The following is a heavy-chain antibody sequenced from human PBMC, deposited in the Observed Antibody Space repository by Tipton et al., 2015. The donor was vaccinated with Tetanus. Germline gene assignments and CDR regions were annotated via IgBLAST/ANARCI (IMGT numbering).Heavy chain of an antibody. CDR2: IYTGGSA. CDR1: GVTVSGNY. Sequence: SLRLSCAASGVTVSGNYMSWVRQDPGKGLEWVSVIYTGGSADYTDSVKGRFTISRDNSNNSLSLQMNSLRIDDTAVYYCAFRTNWRFSRGFDCWGQGILVPVSS. D-gene: IGHD1-20*01. CDR3: AFRTNWRFSRGFDC. V-gene: IGHV3-53*01. J-gene: IGHJ4*02.